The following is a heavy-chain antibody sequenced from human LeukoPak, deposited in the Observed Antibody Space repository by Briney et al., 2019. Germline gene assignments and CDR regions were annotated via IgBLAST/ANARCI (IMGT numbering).Heavy chain of an antibody. J-gene: IGHJ4*02. Sequence: GGSLRLSCAVSGITLSNYGMSWVRQAPGKGLEWVAGISDSGGRTKYADSVKGRFTISRDNPTNTLSLQMNSLRTEDTAVYFCAKRGVVIRGFLVGFHKEAYYYDSWGQGALVTVPS. D-gene: IGHD3-10*01. CDR2: ISDSGGRT. CDR1: GITLSNYG. V-gene: IGHV3-23*01. CDR3: AKRGVVIRGFLVGFHKEAYYYDS.